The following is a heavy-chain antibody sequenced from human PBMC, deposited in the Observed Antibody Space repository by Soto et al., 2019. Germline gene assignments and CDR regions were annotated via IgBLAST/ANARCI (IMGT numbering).Heavy chain of an antibody. V-gene: IGHV1-18*01. J-gene: IGHJ4*02. Sequence: ASVKVSCKASGYTFTSYGISWVRQAPGQGPEWMGWISAYNGNTNYAQKLQGRVTMTTDTSTSTAYMELRSLRSDDAAVYYCARGFLEWLSPSFDYWGQGTLVTVSS. CDR1: GYTFTSYG. CDR2: ISAYNGNT. CDR3: ARGFLEWLSPSFDY. D-gene: IGHD3-3*01.